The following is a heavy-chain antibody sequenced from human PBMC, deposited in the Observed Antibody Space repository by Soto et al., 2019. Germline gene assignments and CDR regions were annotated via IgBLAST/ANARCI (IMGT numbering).Heavy chain of an antibody. CDR2: ISGSGGST. D-gene: IGHD2-15*01. CDR1: GFTFSSYA. CDR3: AKAGYCSGGSCYQRSAFDI. Sequence: GGSLRLSCAASGFTFSSYAMTWVRQAPGKGLEWVSAISGSGGSTYYADSVKGRFSISRDNSKNTLYLQMNSLRAEDTAVYYCAKAGYCSGGSCYQRSAFDIWGQGTMVTVS. V-gene: IGHV3-23*01. J-gene: IGHJ3*02.